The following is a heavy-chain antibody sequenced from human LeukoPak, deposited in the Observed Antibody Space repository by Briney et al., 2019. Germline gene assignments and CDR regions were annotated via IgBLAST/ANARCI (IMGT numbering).Heavy chain of an antibody. V-gene: IGHV4-4*07. Sequence: SETLSLTCSVSGGSISDYYWSWIRRPAGRGLEWVGRIYTSGSTNYNPSLKSRVTMSVDTSKNQFSLNLTSVTAADTAMYYCARDSNGDRAFDMWGQGTMVTVSP. CDR1: GGSISDYY. D-gene: IGHD4-17*01. CDR3: ARDSNGDRAFDM. CDR2: IYTSGST. J-gene: IGHJ3*02.